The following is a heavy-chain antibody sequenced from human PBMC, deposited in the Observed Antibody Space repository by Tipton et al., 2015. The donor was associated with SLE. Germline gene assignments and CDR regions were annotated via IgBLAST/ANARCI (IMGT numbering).Heavy chain of an antibody. D-gene: IGHD1-26*01. CDR3: ARDWSYSFDY. J-gene: IGHJ4*02. CDR2: ITGDSGTI. Sequence: SLRLSCVVSGFTSSSNNMNWVRQAPGKGLELVSFITGDSGTIFYADSVQGRFTVSRDNAKNSLYLQMNSLRDEDTAVYYCARDWSYSFDYWGQGILVTVSS. CDR1: GFTSSSNN. V-gene: IGHV3-48*02.